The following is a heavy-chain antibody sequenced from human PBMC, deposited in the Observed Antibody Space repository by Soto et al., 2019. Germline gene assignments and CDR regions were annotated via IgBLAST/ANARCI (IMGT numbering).Heavy chain of an antibody. CDR2: IYPGDSDT. D-gene: IGHD3-16*01. Sequence: PGESLKISCKGSGYSFTGYWIGWVRQMPGKGLEWMGIIYPGDSDTRYSPSFQGQVTISADKSISTAYLQWSSLKASDTAMYYCAIQSGPGGDYYYGMDVWGQGTTVTVSS. CDR1: GYSFTGYW. J-gene: IGHJ6*02. V-gene: IGHV5-51*01. CDR3: AIQSGPGGDYYYGMDV.